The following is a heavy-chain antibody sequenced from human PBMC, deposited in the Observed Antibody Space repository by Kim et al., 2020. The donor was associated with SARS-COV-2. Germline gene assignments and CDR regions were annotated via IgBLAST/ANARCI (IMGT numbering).Heavy chain of an antibody. CDR2: ISSSSSTI. D-gene: IGHD3-22*01. CDR3: ARERGEYYYDSSGYREDAFDI. Sequence: GGSLRLSCAASGFTFSSYSMNWVRQAPGKGLEWVSYISSSSSTIYYADSVMGRFTISRDNAKNSLYLQMNSLRDEDTAVYYCARERGEYYYDSSGYREDAFDIWGQGTMVTVSS. CDR1: GFTFSSYS. J-gene: IGHJ3*02. V-gene: IGHV3-48*02.